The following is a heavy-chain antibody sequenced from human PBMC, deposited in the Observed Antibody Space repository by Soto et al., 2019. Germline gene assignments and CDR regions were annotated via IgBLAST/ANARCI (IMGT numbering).Heavy chain of an antibody. V-gene: IGHV1-46*01. D-gene: IGHD2-15*01. CDR3: ARDSDVVVVAAYYFDY. J-gene: IGHJ4*02. CDR1: GYTCTSYY. CDR2: INPSGGST. Sequence: ASVKVSCKASGYTCTSYYMHWVRQAPGQGLEWMGIINPSGGSTSYAQKFQGRVTMTRDTSTSTVYMELSSLRSEDTAVYYCARDSDVVVVAAYYFDYWGQGTLVTVSS.